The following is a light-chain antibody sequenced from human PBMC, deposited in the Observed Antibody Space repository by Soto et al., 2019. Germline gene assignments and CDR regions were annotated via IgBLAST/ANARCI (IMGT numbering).Light chain of an antibody. CDR2: DAS. J-gene: IGKJ4*01. V-gene: IGKV3-20*01. Sequence: EIVLTQSPGTLSLSPGERATLSCRASQSVSYYLAWYQQKPGQAPRLLIYDASSRATGIPDRFSGGGSGTDFTLTISRLEPEDFAVYYCQQFSSYPLTFGGGTKVDIK. CDR1: QSVSYY. CDR3: QQFSSYPLT.